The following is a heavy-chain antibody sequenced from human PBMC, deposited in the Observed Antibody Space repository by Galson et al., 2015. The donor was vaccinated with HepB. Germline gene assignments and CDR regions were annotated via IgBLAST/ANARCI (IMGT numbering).Heavy chain of an antibody. J-gene: IGHJ6*02. V-gene: IGHV3-48*02. CDR2: ISSRSDTI. D-gene: IGHD3-3*01. CDR1: GFTFNTYS. Sequence: SLRLSCAASGFTFNTYSMSWVRQAPGKGLEWVSFISSRSDTIYYADSVKGRFTISRDNAKNSLYLQMNSLTDEDTAAYYCAKWYYDFWGMDVWGQGTTVTVSS. CDR3: AKWYYDFWGMDV.